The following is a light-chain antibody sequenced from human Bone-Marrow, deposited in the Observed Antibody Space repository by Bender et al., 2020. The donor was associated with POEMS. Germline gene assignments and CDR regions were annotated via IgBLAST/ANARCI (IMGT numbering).Light chain of an antibody. Sequence: QSALTQPAFVSGSPGQSITISCAGTSGDVGSYELVSWYQQHPGNAPKLIIYEATERPSGVSSRFSASKSGNMASLTVSGLRTDDEANYYCSSYAGSYNLVFGGGTKLTVL. CDR2: EAT. J-gene: IGLJ3*02. V-gene: IGLV2-14*02. CDR1: SGDVGSYEL. CDR3: SSYAGSYNLV.